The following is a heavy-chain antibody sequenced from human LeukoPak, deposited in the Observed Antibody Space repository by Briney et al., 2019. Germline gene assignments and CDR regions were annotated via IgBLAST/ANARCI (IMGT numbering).Heavy chain of an antibody. D-gene: IGHD6-13*01. CDR2: ISGSGGST. V-gene: IGHV3-23*01. CDR1: GFTFSSYA. J-gene: IGHJ1*01. CDR3: AKDRPISIAAAGTRVKYFQH. Sequence: GGSLRLSCAASGFTFSSYAMSWVRQAPGKGLEWVSAISGSGGSTYYADSVKGRFTISRDNSKNTLYLQMNSLRAEDTAVYYCAKDRPISIAAAGTRVKYFQHWGQGTLVTVSS.